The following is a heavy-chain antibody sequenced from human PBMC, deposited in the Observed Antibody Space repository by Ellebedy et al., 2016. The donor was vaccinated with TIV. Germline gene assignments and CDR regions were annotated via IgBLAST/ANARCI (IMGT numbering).Heavy chain of an antibody. V-gene: IGHV3-23*01. J-gene: IGHJ4*02. D-gene: IGHD3-22*01. CDR3: ARDSYSFDSSGYYFDY. CDR2: LSGSGDST. Sequence: GGSLRLSXAASGFSFSSYAMTWVRQAPGKGLEWVSALSGSGDSTYYADSVKGRFTISRDNSKNTLYLQMNSLRAEDTAVYYCARDSYSFDSSGYYFDYWGQGTLVTVSS. CDR1: GFSFSSYA.